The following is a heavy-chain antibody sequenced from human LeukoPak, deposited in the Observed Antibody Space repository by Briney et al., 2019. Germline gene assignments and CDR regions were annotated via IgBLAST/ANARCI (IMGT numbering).Heavy chain of an antibody. CDR1: GFTFSSYG. J-gene: IGHJ5*02. CDR3: TKEGAVTGSMWFDH. V-gene: IGHV3-30*18. CDR2: ISSDGRIT. Sequence: PGGSLRLSCAASGFTFSSYGIHWVRQAPGKGLERVAVISSDGRITYYADSVKGRFTISRDNSKSTMYVQMNSLRTEDTAVYYCTKEGAVTGSMWFDHWGQGTLVTVSS. D-gene: IGHD6-19*01.